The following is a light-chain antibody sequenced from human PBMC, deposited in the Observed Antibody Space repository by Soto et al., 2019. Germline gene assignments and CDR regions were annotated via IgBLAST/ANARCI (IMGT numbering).Light chain of an antibody. CDR1: SSDVGGYNY. J-gene: IGLJ7*01. CDR3: CSYAGSYTWV. V-gene: IGLV2-11*01. Sequence: QSVLTQPRSVSGSPGQSVTISCTGTSSDVGGYNYVSWYQQHPGKAPKLMIYDVSKRPSGVPDRFSVSKSGNTASLTISGLQAEDEADYYCCSYAGSYTWVFGGGTQLTVL. CDR2: DVS.